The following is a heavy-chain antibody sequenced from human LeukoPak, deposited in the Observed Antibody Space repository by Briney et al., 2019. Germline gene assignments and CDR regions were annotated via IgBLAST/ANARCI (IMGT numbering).Heavy chain of an antibody. CDR2: IKGGGGDP. Sequence: GGSLRLSCAASGFTFSTYAMGWVRQAPGKGLEWVSSIKGGGGDPFYADSVKGRFTISRDNSKNTLFLHLNSLRAEDTAVYYCAKGGHDFNPFYWWGQGTLVTVSS. J-gene: IGHJ4*02. CDR1: GFTFSTYA. CDR3: AKGGHDFNPFYW. V-gene: IGHV3-23*01. D-gene: IGHD2-21*02.